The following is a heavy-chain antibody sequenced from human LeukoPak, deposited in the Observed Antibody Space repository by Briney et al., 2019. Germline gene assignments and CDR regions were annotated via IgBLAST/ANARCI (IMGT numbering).Heavy chain of an antibody. D-gene: IGHD3-22*01. V-gene: IGHV2-5*02. CDR1: GFSLNTRGVG. CDR3: AHRKNYYDSSVFDN. Sequence: SGPTLVNPTQTLTLTCTFSGFSLNTRGVGVGWIRQPPGRALEWLALIYWDDDRRYSPSLKSRLIITKDTSKNQVVLTMTNMGPVDTATYFCAHRKNYYDSSVFDNWGQGTLVTVSS. J-gene: IGHJ4*02. CDR2: IYWDDDR.